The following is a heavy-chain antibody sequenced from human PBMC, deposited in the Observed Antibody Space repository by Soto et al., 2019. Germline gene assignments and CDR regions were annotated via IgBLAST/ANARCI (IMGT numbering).Heavy chain of an antibody. CDR1: GCFSSSYC. Sequence: SETRSLTWTVSGCFSSSYCWNWIRQSPGKVLEWIGSIHFSGRTNYKSSFSSRVAILVDTSKNEFSLELTSVSAAATAVYYCERNRPTYAGPGFDDWGTGIWVTVVS. J-gene: IGHJ4*02. CDR3: ERNRPTYAGPGFDD. D-gene: IGHD6-13*01. CDR2: IHFSGRT. V-gene: IGHV4-59*01.